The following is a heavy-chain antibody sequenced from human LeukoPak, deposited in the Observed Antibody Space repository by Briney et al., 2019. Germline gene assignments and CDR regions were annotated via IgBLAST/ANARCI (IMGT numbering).Heavy chain of an antibody. CDR1: GFTFSSYG. Sequence: GGSLRLSCAASGFTFSSYGIHWVRQAPGKGLEWVSGISASGGTTYYADSVRGRFTISRDNSKNQLYLQMNSLRAEDTAVYYCAKDRLVVAYFDSWGQGTPVTVSS. CDR2: ISASGGTT. CDR3: AKDRLVVAYFDS. D-gene: IGHD2-15*01. J-gene: IGHJ4*02. V-gene: IGHV3-23*01.